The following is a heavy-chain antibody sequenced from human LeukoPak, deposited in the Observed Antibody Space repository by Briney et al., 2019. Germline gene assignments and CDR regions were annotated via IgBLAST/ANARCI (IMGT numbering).Heavy chain of an antibody. CDR2: INHSGST. CDR1: GGSFSGYY. J-gene: IGHJ4*02. Sequence: KPSETLSLTCAVYGGSFSGYYWSWIRQPPGKGLEWIGEINHSGSTNYNPSLKSRVTISVDTSKNQFSLKLSSVTAADTAVYYCARGFVDIVVVVAATGFDYWGQGTLVTVSS. V-gene: IGHV4-34*01. CDR3: ARGFVDIVVVVAATGFDY. D-gene: IGHD2-15*01.